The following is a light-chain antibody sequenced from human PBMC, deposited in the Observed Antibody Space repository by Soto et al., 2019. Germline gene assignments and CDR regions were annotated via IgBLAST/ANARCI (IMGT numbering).Light chain of an antibody. CDR3: QQRSNWPRT. Sequence: EIVFTQSPATLSLSPGERATLSCRASQSVSSYLAWHQQKRGQAPRLLIYDASKRATGIPARFSGSGSGTDFTLTISSLEPEDFAVYYCQQRSNWPRTFGQGTKVDNK. V-gene: IGKV3-11*01. J-gene: IGKJ1*01. CDR1: QSVSSY. CDR2: DAS.